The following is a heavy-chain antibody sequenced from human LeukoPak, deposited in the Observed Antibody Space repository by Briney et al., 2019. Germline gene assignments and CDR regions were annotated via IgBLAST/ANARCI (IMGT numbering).Heavy chain of an antibody. D-gene: IGHD3-3*01. V-gene: IGHV1-46*01. CDR3: ARVGDFNYDFWSGPFDY. J-gene: IGHJ4*02. Sequence: ASVKVSCKASGYTFTSYYMHWVRQAPGQGLEWMGIINPSGGSTSYAQKFQGRVTMTRDTSTSTVYMELSSLRSEDTAVYYCARVGDFNYDFWSGPFDYWGQGTLVTVSS. CDR1: GYTFTSYY. CDR2: INPSGGST.